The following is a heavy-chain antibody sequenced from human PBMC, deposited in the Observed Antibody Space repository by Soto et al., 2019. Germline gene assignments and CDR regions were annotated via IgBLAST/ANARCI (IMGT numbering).Heavy chain of an antibody. CDR1: GGSFSGYY. Sequence: SETLSLTCAVYGGSFSGYYWSWIRQPPGKGLEWIGEINHSGSTNYNPSLKSRVTISVDTSKNQFSLKLSSVTAADTAVYYCARTGYCSSTSCYGGGYYYYMDVWGKGTTVTVS. D-gene: IGHD2-2*01. CDR3: ARTGYCSSTSCYGGGYYYYMDV. J-gene: IGHJ6*03. CDR2: INHSGST. V-gene: IGHV4-34*01.